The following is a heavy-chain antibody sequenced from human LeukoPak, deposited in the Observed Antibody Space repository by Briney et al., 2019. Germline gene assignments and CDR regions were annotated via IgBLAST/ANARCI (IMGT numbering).Heavy chain of an antibody. Sequence: GESLKISCKGSGYSFTSYWIGWVRQMPGKGLEWMGIIYPGDSDTRYSPSFQGQVTISADKSISTAYLQWSSLKASDTAMYYCARYSSLGSPQFWFDPWGQGTLVTVSS. CDR3: ARYSSLGSPQFWFDP. CDR1: GYSFTSYW. J-gene: IGHJ5*02. V-gene: IGHV5-51*01. D-gene: IGHD6-19*01. CDR2: IYPGDSDT.